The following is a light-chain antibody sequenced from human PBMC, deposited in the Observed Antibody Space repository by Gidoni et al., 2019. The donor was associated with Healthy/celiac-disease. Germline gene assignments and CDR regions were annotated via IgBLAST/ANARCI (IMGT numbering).Light chain of an antibody. V-gene: IGKV3-20*01. CDR3: QQYGSSPLT. CDR1: QSVSSSY. Sequence: EIVLTQSPGTLSLSTGERATLSCRASQSVSSSYLAWYQQKPGQAPRLLIYGASSRATGIPDRFIGSGSGTDFTLTISRLEPEDFAVYYCQQYGSSPLTFGQGTKVEIK. J-gene: IGKJ1*01. CDR2: GAS.